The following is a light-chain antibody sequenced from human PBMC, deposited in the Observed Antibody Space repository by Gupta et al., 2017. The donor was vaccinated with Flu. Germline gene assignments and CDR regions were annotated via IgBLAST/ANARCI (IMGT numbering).Light chain of an antibody. CDR1: SSNIGAGYD. V-gene: IGLV1-40*01. CDR3: QSYDNSRRGGVV. CDR2: GNS. Sequence: QSVLTQPPSVSGAPAPTVTISCTGSSSNIGAGYDVHWYQHLPGTAPTLLIYGNSNRPSGGPARCSCATSGASASTAITGRQAEEEADDYCQSYDNSRRGGVVFGGGTKLTVL. J-gene: IGLJ2*01.